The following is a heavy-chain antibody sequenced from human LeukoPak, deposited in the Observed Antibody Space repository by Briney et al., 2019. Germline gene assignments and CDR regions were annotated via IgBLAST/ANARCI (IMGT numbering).Heavy chain of an antibody. J-gene: IGHJ3*02. CDR2: INSGGST. D-gene: IGHD6-13*01. CDR3: AKDRIAGHDTFDI. V-gene: IGHV3-66*02. CDR1: GFTVSTNY. Sequence: GGSLRLSCAASGFTVSTNYMSWVRQAPGKGLEWVSLINSGGSTYYADSVKGRFTIFRDNSKNTVYLKMNSLRAEDTAVYYCAKDRIAGHDTFDIWGQGTVVTVSS.